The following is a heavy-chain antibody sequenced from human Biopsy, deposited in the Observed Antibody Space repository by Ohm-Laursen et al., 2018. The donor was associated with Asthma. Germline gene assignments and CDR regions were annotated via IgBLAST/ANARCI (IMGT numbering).Heavy chain of an antibody. J-gene: IGHJ4*02. CDR1: GYSVTDLS. D-gene: IGHD4-17*01. Sequence: SSVNVSCKLSGYSVTDLSMHWVRQAPGHGLEWMGGHDHEEGGTVNARRFQGRVTMTEDTSTDTAYMELSSLSSDDTAVYYCASDFPKDYVRYNFQFWGQGTLVTVSS. CDR2: HDHEEGGT. CDR3: ASDFPKDYVRYNFQF. V-gene: IGHV1-24*01.